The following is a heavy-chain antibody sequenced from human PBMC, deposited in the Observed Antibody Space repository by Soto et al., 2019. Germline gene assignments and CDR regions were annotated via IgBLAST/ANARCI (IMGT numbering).Heavy chain of an antibody. D-gene: IGHD3-16*01. CDR3: AREDDYDYVYFQH. CDR1: GFTFSSYS. Sequence: PGGSLRLSCAASGFTFSSYSMNWVRQAPGKGLEWVSYIRSSSSSMSYADSVKGRITISRDNARNSLYLQMNRLRAEDTAVYYCAREDDYDYVYFQHWGQGTLVTVSS. V-gene: IGHV3-48*01. J-gene: IGHJ1*01. CDR2: IRSSSSSM.